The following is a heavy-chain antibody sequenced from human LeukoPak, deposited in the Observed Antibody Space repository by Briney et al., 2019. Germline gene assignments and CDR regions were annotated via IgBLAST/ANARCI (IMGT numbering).Heavy chain of an antibody. Sequence: SETLFLTCAVYGGSFSGYYWSWIRQPPGKGLEWIGEINHSGSTNYNPSLKSRVTISVDTSKNQFSLKLSSVTAADTAVYYCARDSAVTTIDYWGQGTLVTVSS. CDR3: ARDSAVTTIDY. J-gene: IGHJ4*02. D-gene: IGHD4-17*01. V-gene: IGHV4-34*01. CDR2: INHSGST. CDR1: GGSFSGYY.